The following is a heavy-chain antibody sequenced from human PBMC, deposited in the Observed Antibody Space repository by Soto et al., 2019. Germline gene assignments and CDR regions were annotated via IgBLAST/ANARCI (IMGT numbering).Heavy chain of an antibody. J-gene: IGHJ6*02. CDR1: GFTFSSYA. Sequence: PGGSLRLSCAASGFTFSSYAMSWVRQAPGKGLEWVSAISGSGGSTYYADSVKGRFTISRDNSKNTLNLQMNSLRAEDTAVYYCAKVIYYYDSSEYFSPTILHYHYGMDVLGQGTTVTVSS. CDR2: ISGSGGST. D-gene: IGHD3-22*01. V-gene: IGHV3-23*01. CDR3: AKVIYYYDSSEYFSPTILHYHYGMDV.